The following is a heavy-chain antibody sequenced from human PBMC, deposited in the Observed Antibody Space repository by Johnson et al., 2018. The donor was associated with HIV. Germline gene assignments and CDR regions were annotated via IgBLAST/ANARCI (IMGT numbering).Heavy chain of an antibody. CDR3: ANFYTDNTLGLFGAFDI. J-gene: IGHJ3*02. CDR2: IRYDGSNK. D-gene: IGHD1-1*01. Sequence: QVQLVESGGGVVQPGGSLRLSCAASGFTFSSYGMHWVRQAPGKGLEWVAFIRYDGSNKYYADSVKGRFTISRDNSKNTLSLQMNSLRAEDTAVYYCANFYTDNTLGLFGAFDIWGQGTMVTVSS. CDR1: GFTFSSYG. V-gene: IGHV3-30*02.